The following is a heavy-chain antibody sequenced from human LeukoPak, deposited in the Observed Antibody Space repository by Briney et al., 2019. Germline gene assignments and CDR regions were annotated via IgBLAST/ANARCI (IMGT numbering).Heavy chain of an antibody. J-gene: IGHJ5*02. CDR2: IYYSGST. Sequence: SETLSLTCTVSGGSISSGGYYWSWIRQHPGKGLEWIGYIYYSGSTYYNPSLKSRVTISVDTSKNQFSLKLSSVTAADTAVYYCARTHSSSWIGNWFDPWGQGTLVTVS. V-gene: IGHV4-31*03. CDR1: GGSISSGGYY. D-gene: IGHD6-13*01. CDR3: ARTHSSSWIGNWFDP.